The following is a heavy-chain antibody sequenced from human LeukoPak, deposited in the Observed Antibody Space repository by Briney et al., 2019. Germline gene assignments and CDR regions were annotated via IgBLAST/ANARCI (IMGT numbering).Heavy chain of an antibody. Sequence: SQTLSLTCTVSGGSISSGDYYWSWLRQPPGKGLEWIGYIYYSGSTYYNPSLKSRVTISVATSKNQFSLKLSSVTAADTAVYYCARVPDYGGNDAFDIWGQGTMVTVSS. D-gene: IGHD4-23*01. J-gene: IGHJ3*02. CDR3: ARVPDYGGNDAFDI. CDR1: GGSISSGDYY. CDR2: IYYSGST. V-gene: IGHV4-30-4*08.